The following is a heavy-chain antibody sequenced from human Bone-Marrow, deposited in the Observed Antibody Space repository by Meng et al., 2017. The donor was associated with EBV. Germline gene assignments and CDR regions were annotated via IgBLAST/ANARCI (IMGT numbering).Heavy chain of an antibody. Sequence: QRHRRVSGPGLVKPSETLSLTCTVSGGSISSSSYYWGWIRQPPGKGLEWIGSIYYSGSTYYNPSLKSRVTISVDTSKNQFSLKLSSVTAADTAVYYCARDPYDYWGQGTLVTVSS. J-gene: IGHJ4*02. CDR2: IYYSGST. V-gene: IGHV4-39*07. CDR1: GGSISSSSYY. CDR3: ARDPYDY.